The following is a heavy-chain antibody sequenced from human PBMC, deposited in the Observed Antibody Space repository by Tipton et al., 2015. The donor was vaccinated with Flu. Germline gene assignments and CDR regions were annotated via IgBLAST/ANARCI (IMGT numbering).Heavy chain of an antibody. CDR3: ASQPPHPHYSSSWYFDH. V-gene: IGHV3-7*01. CDR1: GFTFSTYW. Sequence: GSLRLSCAASGFTFSTYWMSWVRQAPGKGLEWVANIKQDGSEGRYVDSVRGRFTISRDNAKNSLYLQVNSLRAEDTAVYYCASQPPHPHYSSSWYFDHWGQVTLVTVSS. D-gene: IGHD6-13*01. J-gene: IGHJ4*02. CDR2: IKQDGSEG.